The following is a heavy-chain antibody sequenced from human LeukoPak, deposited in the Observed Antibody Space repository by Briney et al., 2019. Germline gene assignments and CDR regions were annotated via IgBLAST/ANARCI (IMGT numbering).Heavy chain of an antibody. D-gene: IGHD5-18*01. V-gene: IGHV3-23*01. Sequence: GGSLRLSCAASGFTFSNYAMSWVRQAPGKGLEWVSAISGSGGYTCYADSVKGRFTISRDNSKNTLNLQMNSLRAEDTAIYYCAKDGDVDTAIVLYFDYWGQGTLATVSS. CDR1: GFTFSNYA. J-gene: IGHJ4*02. CDR3: AKDGDVDTAIVLYFDY. CDR2: ISGSGGYT.